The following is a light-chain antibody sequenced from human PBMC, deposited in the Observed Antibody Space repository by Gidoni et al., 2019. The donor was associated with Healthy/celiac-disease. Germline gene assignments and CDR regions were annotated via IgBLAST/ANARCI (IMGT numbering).Light chain of an antibody. J-gene: IGKJ1*01. V-gene: IGKV1-5*03. Sequence: DIQLTQSPSTLSASAGDRVTITCRASQSIGFWLAWYRQKPGEAPSLLISQASILQSGVPSRFSGSGSRTEFTLTINILQPDDFATYFCQQYNGHPWAFGQXTKVEIK. CDR3: QQYNGHPWA. CDR1: QSIGFW. CDR2: QAS.